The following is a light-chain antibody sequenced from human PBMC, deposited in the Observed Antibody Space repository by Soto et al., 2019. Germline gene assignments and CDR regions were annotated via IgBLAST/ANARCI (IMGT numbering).Light chain of an antibody. CDR2: GAS. J-gene: IGKJ5*01. V-gene: IGKV3-20*01. CDR1: QSVSNSY. Sequence: EIVLTQSPVTLSLSPGERVTLSCRASQSVSNSYLAWYQQKPGQAPRLLIYGASSRATGMPDRLSGSGSGTDFTLTISRLEPEDFAVYYCQQYGSLPITFGQGTRLEIK. CDR3: QQYGSLPIT.